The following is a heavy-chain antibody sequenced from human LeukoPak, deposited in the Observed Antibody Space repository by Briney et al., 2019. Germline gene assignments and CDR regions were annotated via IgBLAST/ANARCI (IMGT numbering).Heavy chain of an antibody. Sequence: ASVKVSCKASGGTFSIYAISWVRQAPGQGLEWMGGIIPIFGTANYAQKFQGRVTITADKSTSTPYMELSSLRSEDTAVYYCASSSILRYFDWLFNGMDVWGKGTTVTVSS. CDR3: ASSSILRYFDWLFNGMDV. V-gene: IGHV1-69*06. J-gene: IGHJ6*04. CDR2: IIPIFGTA. D-gene: IGHD3-9*01. CDR1: GGTFSIYA.